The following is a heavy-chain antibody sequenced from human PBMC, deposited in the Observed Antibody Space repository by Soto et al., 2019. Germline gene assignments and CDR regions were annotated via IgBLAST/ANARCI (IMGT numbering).Heavy chain of an antibody. D-gene: IGHD2-2*02. Sequence: GGSLRLSCAASRFTVSSYWMHWVRQAPGKGLVWVSRINSDGSSTSYADSVKGRFTISRDNAKNTLYLQMNSLRAEDTAVYYCAGLVVPAAIRSENWFDPWGQGTLVTVSS. CDR1: RFTVSSYW. CDR2: INSDGSST. J-gene: IGHJ5*02. V-gene: IGHV3-74*01. CDR3: AGLVVPAAIRSENWFDP.